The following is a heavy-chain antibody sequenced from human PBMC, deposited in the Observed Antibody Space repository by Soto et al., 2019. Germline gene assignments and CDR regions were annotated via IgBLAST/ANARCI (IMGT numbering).Heavy chain of an antibody. J-gene: IGHJ6*02. V-gene: IGHV3-9*01. Sequence: GGSLRLSCVASGFTFGDYDMHWVRQVPGKGLEWVSDITWNAAMTGYADSVKGRFTISRDNAKNTLYLQMNSLRAEDTAVYYCAKDSQSVLVSAARVYGMDVWGQGTTVTVSS. CDR2: ITWNAAMT. CDR3: AKDSQSVLVSAARVYGMDV. CDR1: GFTFGDYD. D-gene: IGHD2-2*01.